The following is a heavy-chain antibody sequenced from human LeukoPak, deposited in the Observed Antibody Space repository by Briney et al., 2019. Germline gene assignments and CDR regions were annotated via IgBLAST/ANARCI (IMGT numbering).Heavy chain of an antibody. J-gene: IGHJ4*02. V-gene: IGHV3-7*01. CDR2: IKQDGSEK. D-gene: IGHD7-27*01. CDR3: ARGIITGVDYFDY. Sequence: PGGSLRLSCAASGFTFSNYWMTWVRQAPGKGLEWVASIKQDGSEKYYVDSVKGRFTISRDNAKDSLYLQMDSLRADDTAMYYCARGIITGVDYFDYWGQGTLVTVSS. CDR1: GFTFSNYW.